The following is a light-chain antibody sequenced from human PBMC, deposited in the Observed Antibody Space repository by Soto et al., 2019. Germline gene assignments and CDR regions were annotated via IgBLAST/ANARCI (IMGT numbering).Light chain of an antibody. Sequence: QSVLTQPPSASGSPGQSVTISCTGTSTDVGAYNYVSWYQQHPGKAPKLMIYEVTKRPSGVPDRFSGSKSGNTASLTVSGLQTEDEADYYCGSHAGNSNFVFGGGTQLTVL. V-gene: IGLV2-8*01. J-gene: IGLJ3*02. CDR2: EVT. CDR1: STDVGAYNY. CDR3: GSHAGNSNFV.